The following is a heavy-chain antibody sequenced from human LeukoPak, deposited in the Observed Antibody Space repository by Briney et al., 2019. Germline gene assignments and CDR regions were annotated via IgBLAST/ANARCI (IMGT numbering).Heavy chain of an antibody. CDR2: INPSGGST. Sequence: VASVKVSCKASGYTFTSYGISWVRQAPGQGLEWMGIINPSGGSTSYAQKFQGRVTMTRDTSTSTVYMELSSLRSEDTAVYYCARGPLYYYGSGRYQLDYWGQGTLVTVSS. CDR1: GYTFTSYG. J-gene: IGHJ4*02. V-gene: IGHV1-46*03. D-gene: IGHD3-10*01. CDR3: ARGPLYYYGSGRYQLDY.